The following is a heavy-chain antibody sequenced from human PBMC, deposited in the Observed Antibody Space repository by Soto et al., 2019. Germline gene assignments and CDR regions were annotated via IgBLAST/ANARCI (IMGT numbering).Heavy chain of an antibody. J-gene: IGHJ6*02. Sequence: PGESLKISCKASGYSFTSYWIGWVRQMPGKGLEWMGIIYPGDSDTRYSPSFQGQVTISADKSISTAYLQWSSLKASDTAMYYCARRGAMGDYYYGMDVWGQGTTVTVSS. CDR1: GYSFTSYW. CDR2: IYPGDSDT. D-gene: IGHD3-16*01. CDR3: ARRGAMGDYYYGMDV. V-gene: IGHV5-51*01.